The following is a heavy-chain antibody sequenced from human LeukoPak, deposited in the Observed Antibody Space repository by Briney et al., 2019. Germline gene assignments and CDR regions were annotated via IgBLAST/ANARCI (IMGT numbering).Heavy chain of an antibody. D-gene: IGHD6-19*01. CDR3: AREFTSDWIDY. J-gene: IGHJ4*02. Sequence: GGSLRLSCVASGFTFSYFGMIWVRQAPGEGLEWVSSISGSGTYIYSTDSVKGRFTVSRDNAKNSLYLLMNSLTAEDTAVYYCAREFTSDWIDYWGQGTLVTVSS. CDR1: GFTFSYFG. CDR2: ISGSGTYI. V-gene: IGHV3-21*01.